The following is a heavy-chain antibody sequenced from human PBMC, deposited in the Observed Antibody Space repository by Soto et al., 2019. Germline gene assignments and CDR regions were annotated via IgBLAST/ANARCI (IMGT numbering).Heavy chain of an antibody. Sequence: QVQLQQWGAGLLKPSETLSLTCAVHGGPFSDYYWSWIRQPPGKGVDWVGEINQSGSTDYNPSLTSRVTISVDTSKNKFPRKLSSMIAAVTALYYGARGRYCRGGSYSGPSFEYWGHETLVTVSS. D-gene: IGHD2-15*01. V-gene: IGHV4-34*01. J-gene: IGHJ4*01. CDR3: ARGRYCRGGSYSGPSFEY. CDR2: INQSGST. CDR1: GGPFSDYY.